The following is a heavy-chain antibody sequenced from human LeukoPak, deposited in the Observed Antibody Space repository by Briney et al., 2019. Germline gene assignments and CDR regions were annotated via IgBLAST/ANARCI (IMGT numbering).Heavy chain of an antibody. CDR3: ARYVMGLDF. CDR2: INPNSGGT. J-gene: IGHJ4*02. CDR1: GYTFTGYY. D-gene: IGHD2-8*01. V-gene: IGHV1-2*02. Sequence: ASVKVSCKASGYTFTGYYVHWVRQAPGQGLEWMGWINPNSGGTNYTQKFQGRITMTRDTSISTAYMELSRLRSDDTAVYYCARYVMGLDFWGQGTLVTVSS.